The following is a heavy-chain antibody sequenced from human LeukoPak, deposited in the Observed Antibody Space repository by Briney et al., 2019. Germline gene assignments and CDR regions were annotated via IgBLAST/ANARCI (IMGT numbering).Heavy chain of an antibody. J-gene: IGHJ4*02. CDR1: GYTFTSYY. CDR2: INPSGGST. Sequence: ASVKVSCKASGYTFTSYYMHWVRRAPGQGLEWMGIINPSGGSTSYAQKFQGRVTMTRDTSISTAYMELSSLRSDDTAVYYCAGDRGNTDYWGQGTLVTVSS. D-gene: IGHD1-14*01. V-gene: IGHV1-46*01. CDR3: AGDRGNTDY.